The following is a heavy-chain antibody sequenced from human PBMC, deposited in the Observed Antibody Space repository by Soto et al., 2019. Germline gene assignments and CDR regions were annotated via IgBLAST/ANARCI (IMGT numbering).Heavy chain of an antibody. D-gene: IGHD3-22*01. CDR3: AKDTYYHVRSGYYIIDH. J-gene: IGHJ4*02. Sequence: QVQLVESGGGVVQPGRSLRLSCAVSGFTFSSYGMHWVRQAPGKGLEWVAHISYDGSNEHYVDSVKGRFTISRDNSKNTLYLQMNSLRAEDTAVYYCAKDTYYHVRSGYYIIDHWGQGTLVTVSS. V-gene: IGHV3-30*18. CDR1: GFTFSSYG. CDR2: ISYDGSNE.